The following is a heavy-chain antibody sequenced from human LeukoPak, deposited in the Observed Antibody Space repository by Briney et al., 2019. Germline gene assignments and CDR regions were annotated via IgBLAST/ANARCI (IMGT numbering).Heavy chain of an antibody. CDR3: TRDVVVAVYYYYGMDV. Sequence: GESLRLSCAASRFTFNNYAMHWVRQAPGKGLEWVAVISYDGSNKYYADSVKGRFTISRDNSKNTLYLQMNSLRAEDTAVYYCTRDVVVAVYYYYGMDVWGQGTTVTVSS. J-gene: IGHJ6*02. CDR1: RFTFNNYA. CDR2: ISYDGSNK. V-gene: IGHV3-30-3*01. D-gene: IGHD2-21*01.